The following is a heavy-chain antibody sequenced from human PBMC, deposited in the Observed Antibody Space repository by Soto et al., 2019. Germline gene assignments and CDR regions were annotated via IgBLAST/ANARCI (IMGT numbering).Heavy chain of an antibody. CDR2: ISGSGGST. J-gene: IGHJ4*02. Sequence: GGSLRLSCAASGFTFSSYAMSWVRQAPGKGMEWVSAISGSGGSTYYADTVKGRFTISRDNSKNTLYLQMNSLRAEDTAVYYCAKEGYYDSSGLYYWGQGTLVTVSS. CDR3: AKEGYYDSSGLYY. D-gene: IGHD3-22*01. CDR1: GFTFSSYA. V-gene: IGHV3-23*01.